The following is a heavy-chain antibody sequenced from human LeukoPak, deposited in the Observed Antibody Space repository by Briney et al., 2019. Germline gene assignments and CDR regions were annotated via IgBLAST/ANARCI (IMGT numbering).Heavy chain of an antibody. V-gene: IGHV3-30*02. J-gene: IGHJ4*02. CDR1: GFTFSSYG. CDR3: ARRAGGYSHPYDY. Sequence: GGSLRLSCAASGFTFSSYGMHWVRQAPGKGLEWVAFIRYDGSNKYYADSVKGRFTISRDISKNTLYLQMSSLRAEDTAVYYCARRAGGYSHPYDYWGQGVLVTVSS. CDR2: IRYDGSNK. D-gene: IGHD4-23*01.